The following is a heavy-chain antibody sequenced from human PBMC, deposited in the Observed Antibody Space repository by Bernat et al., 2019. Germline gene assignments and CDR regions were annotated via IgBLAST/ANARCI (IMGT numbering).Heavy chain of an antibody. CDR1: VGSISSSNW. J-gene: IGHJ3*02. CDR2: IYHSGST. CDR3: ARCSISWSPAEDAFDI. Sequence: QVQLLESGPGLVKPSGTLSLTCAVSVGSISSSNWWSWVRQPPGKGLEWIGEIYHSGSTNYNPSLKSRVTISVDKSKSQFSQTLSSVTTAVTAVYYCARCSISWSPAEDAFDIWGQGKMVTVSS. D-gene: IGHD6-13*01. V-gene: IGHV4-4*02.